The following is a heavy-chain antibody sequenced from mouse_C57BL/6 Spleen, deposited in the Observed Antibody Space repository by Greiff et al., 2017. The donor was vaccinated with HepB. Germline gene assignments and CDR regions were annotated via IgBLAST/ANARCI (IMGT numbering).Heavy chain of an antibody. Sequence: EVQLQQSGPGLVKPSQSLSLTCSVTGYSITSGYYWNWIRQFPGNKLEWMGYISYDGSNNYNPSLKNRISITRDTSKNQFFLKLNSVTTEDTATYYSARGELGRSAYWGQGTLVTVSA. CDR3: ARGELGRSAY. CDR2: ISYDGSN. V-gene: IGHV3-6*01. D-gene: IGHD4-1*01. CDR1: GYSITSGYY. J-gene: IGHJ3*01.